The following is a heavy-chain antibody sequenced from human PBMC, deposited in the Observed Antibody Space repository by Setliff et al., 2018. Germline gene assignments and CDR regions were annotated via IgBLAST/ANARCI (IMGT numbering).Heavy chain of an antibody. CDR1: GYTFRNYA. CDR3: ARAPSVELVTIRTNSWFTY. CDR2: ISVYNGDT. V-gene: IGHV1-18*01. J-gene: IGHJ4*02. Sequence: GASVKVSCKASGYTFRNYAFAWVRQAPGQGLEWVGWISVYNGDTNYAQKFQGRVTLTTDTSTSTAYMELRSLTSDDSAFYYCARAPSVELVTIRTNSWFTYWGQGTLVTAPQ. D-gene: IGHD5-18*01.